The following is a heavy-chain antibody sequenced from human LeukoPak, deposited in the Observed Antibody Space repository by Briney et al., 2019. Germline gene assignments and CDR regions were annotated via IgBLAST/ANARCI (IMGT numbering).Heavy chain of an antibody. CDR3: ARAGYSYGTYYFDY. CDR1: GYTLTSYG. V-gene: IGHV1-18*01. J-gene: IGHJ4*02. D-gene: IGHD5-18*01. Sequence: ASVKVSCKASGYTLTSYGISRVRQAPGQGLEWMGWISAYNGNTNYAQKLQGRVTMTTDTSTSTAYMELRSLRSDDTAVYYCARAGYSYGTYYFDYWGQGTLVTVSS. CDR2: ISAYNGNT.